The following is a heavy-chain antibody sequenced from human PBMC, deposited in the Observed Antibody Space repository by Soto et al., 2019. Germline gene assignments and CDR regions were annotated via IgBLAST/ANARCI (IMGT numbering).Heavy chain of an antibody. CDR1: GFTFSSYA. Sequence: GGSLKLSCAASGFTFSSYAMSWVRQAPGKGLEWVSAISGSGGSTYYADSVKGRFTISRDNSKNTLYLQMNSLRAEDTAVYYCAKDRGDQWWVSFFDYWGQGTLVTVSS. J-gene: IGHJ4*02. D-gene: IGHD2-15*01. CDR3: AKDRGDQWWVSFFDY. V-gene: IGHV3-23*01. CDR2: ISGSGGST.